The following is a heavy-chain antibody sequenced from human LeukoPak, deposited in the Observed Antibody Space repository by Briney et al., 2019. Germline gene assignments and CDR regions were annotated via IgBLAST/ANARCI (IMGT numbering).Heavy chain of an antibody. J-gene: IGHJ4*02. CDR2: ISDIGSI. V-gene: IGHV4-59*08. CDR1: GGSISSYY. CDR3: ARRGAYCGGDRCFGVLDY. Sequence: PSETLSLTCTVSGGSISSYYWSWIRQPPGKGLEWIAYISDIGSINYNPSLKSRVTISLDTSKNQFSLKLSSVTAADTAVYYCARRGAYCGGDRCFGVLDYWGQGTLVTVSS. D-gene: IGHD2-21*02.